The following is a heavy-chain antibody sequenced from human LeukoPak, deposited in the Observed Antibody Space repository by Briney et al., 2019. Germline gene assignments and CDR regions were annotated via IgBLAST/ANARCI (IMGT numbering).Heavy chain of an antibody. V-gene: IGHV3-9*01. J-gene: IGHJ4*02. CDR1: GFTFGDYA. Sequence: GGSLGLSCAASGFTFGDYAMHWVRQAPGKGLEWVSGISWNSGSIGYADSVKGRFTISRDNAKNSLYLQMNSLRAEDTALYYCAKEGLRLGELSSVFDYWGQGTLVTVSS. D-gene: IGHD3-16*02. CDR3: AKEGLRLGELSSVFDY. CDR2: ISWNSGSI.